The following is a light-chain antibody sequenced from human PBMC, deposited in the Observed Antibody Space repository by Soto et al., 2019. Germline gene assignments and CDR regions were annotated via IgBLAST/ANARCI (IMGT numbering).Light chain of an antibody. CDR3: SSYTSSSTLAV. CDR2: DVS. Sequence: QSVLTQPASVSGSPGQSITISCTGTSSDVGGYNYVSWCQQHPGKAPKRMIYDVSNRPSGVSNRLSGSKSGNTASLTISGRQAEDEADYYCSSYTSSSTLAVCGGGTQLTVL. CDR1: SSDVGGYNY. J-gene: IGLJ2*01. V-gene: IGLV2-14*01.